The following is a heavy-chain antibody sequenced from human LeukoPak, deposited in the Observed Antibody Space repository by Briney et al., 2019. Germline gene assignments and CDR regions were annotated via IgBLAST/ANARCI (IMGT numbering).Heavy chain of an antibody. CDR3: ASTTAMVFYYYGMDV. CDR1: GYTFTSYD. D-gene: IGHD5-18*01. J-gene: IGHJ6*02. Sequence: ASVKVSCKASGYTFTSYDINWVRQATGQGLEWMGWMNPNSGNTGYAQKFQGRVTMTRNTSISTAYMELSSLRSEDTVVYYCASTTAMVFYYYGMDVWGQGTTVTVSS. CDR2: MNPNSGNT. V-gene: IGHV1-8*01.